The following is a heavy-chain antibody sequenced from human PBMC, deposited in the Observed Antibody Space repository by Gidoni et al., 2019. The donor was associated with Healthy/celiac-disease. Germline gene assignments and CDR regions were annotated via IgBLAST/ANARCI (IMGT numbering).Heavy chain of an antibody. J-gene: IGHJ6*02. CDR2: IYYSGST. V-gene: IGHV4-59*01. CDR3: ARGLGDFWSGSDGGKGMDV. D-gene: IGHD3-3*01. Sequence: QPPGKGLEWIGYIYYSGSTNYNPSLKSRVTISVDTSKNQFSLKLSSVTAADTAVYYCARGLGDFWSGSDGGKGMDVWGQGTTVTVSS.